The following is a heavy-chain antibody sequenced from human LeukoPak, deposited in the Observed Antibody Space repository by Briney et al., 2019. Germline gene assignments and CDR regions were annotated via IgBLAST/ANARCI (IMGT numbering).Heavy chain of an antibody. CDR2: TFYTGAT. D-gene: IGHD1-1*01. Sequence: SETLSLTCTVCCGSIRSHHWTWIRQAPGKRLEWIGYTFYTGATYYNPSLRSRVTISIDTSKNQFSLKVTSVTTADTAVYYCAKRDRGGWFDPWGQGTLVTVSS. V-gene: IGHV4-59*11. CDR1: CGSIRSHH. J-gene: IGHJ5*02. CDR3: AKRDRGGWFDP.